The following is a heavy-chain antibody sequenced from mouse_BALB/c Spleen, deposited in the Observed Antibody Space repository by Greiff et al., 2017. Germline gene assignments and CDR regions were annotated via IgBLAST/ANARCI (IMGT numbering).Heavy chain of an antibody. CDR1: GFTFSDYY. CDR2: ISDGGSYT. D-gene: IGHD2-1*01. Sequence: DVHLVESGGGLVKPGGSLKLSCAASGFTFSDYYMYWVRQTPEKRLEWVATISDGGSYTYYPDSVKGRFTISRDNAKNNLYLQMSSLKSEDTAMYYCARDRDGKGWFAYWGQGTLVTVSA. V-gene: IGHV5-4*02. J-gene: IGHJ3*01. CDR3: ARDRDGKGWFAY.